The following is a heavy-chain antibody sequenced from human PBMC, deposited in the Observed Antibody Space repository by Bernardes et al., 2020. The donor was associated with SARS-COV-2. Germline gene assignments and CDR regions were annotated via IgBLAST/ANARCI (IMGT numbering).Heavy chain of an antibody. Sequence: GGSLRLSCAASGSNFTTYAVHWVRQAPGKGLEWVAVISYDGNNEYYADSVKGRFTIFRDNSKNTLYLQMTSLGSDDTAVYYCARDGGIAGARGAFDLWGQGTVVTVS. J-gene: IGHJ3*01. CDR3: ARDGGIAGARGAFDL. CDR2: ISYDGNNE. V-gene: IGHV3-30-3*01. D-gene: IGHD1-26*01. CDR1: GSNFTTYA.